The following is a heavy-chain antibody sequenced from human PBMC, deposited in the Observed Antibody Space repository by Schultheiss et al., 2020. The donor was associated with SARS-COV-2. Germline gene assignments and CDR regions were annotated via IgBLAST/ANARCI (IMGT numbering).Heavy chain of an antibody. CDR1: GYTFTGYY. J-gene: IGHJ4*02. D-gene: IGHD6-13*01. CDR3: AREAGLLADYFDY. Sequence: ASVKVSCKASGYTFTGYYMHWVRQAPGQGLEWMGWISAYNGNTNYAQKLQGRVTMTRDTSIGTTYMELTSLRADDTAVYYCAREAGLLADYFDYWGQGTLVTVSS. V-gene: IGHV1-2*02. CDR2: ISAYNGNT.